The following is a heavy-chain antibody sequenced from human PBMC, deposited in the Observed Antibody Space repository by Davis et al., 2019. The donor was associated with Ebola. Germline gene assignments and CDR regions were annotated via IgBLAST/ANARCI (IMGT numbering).Heavy chain of an antibody. Sequence: GESLKISCAASGFTFSSYALSWVRRTPEKGLEWVAYISGSSRSAYYADSVRGRFTISRDNSKNTLHLQMNSLGAEDTAVYYCAKYRGSHFDSWGQGTLVTVSS. CDR3: AKYRGSHFDS. V-gene: IGHV3-23*01. CDR2: ISGSSRSA. CDR1: GFTFSSYA. D-gene: IGHD5-12*01. J-gene: IGHJ4*02.